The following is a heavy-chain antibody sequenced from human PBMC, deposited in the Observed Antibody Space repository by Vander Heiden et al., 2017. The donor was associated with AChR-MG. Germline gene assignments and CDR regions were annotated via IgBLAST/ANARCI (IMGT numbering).Heavy chain of an antibody. Sequence: EVQLVESGGGLVQPGGSLRLSCAASCFPFTSYSMNWVRQAPGKGLEWVSYMSSSSGTIYYADSVKGRFTISRDNAKNSLYLQMNRLRAEDTAVYYCARGRYSSGWTIDYWGQGTLVTVSS. CDR1: CFPFTSYS. CDR3: ARGRYSSGWTIDY. J-gene: IGHJ4*02. CDR2: MSSSSGTI. V-gene: IGHV3-48*01. D-gene: IGHD6-19*01.